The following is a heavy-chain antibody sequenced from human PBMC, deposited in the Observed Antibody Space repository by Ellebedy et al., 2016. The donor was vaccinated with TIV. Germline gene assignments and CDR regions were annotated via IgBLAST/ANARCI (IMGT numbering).Heavy chain of an antibody. J-gene: IGHJ5*02. D-gene: IGHD6-13*01. V-gene: IGHV1-8*01. CDR2: MNPNSGNT. CDR1: GYTFTSYD. CDR3: VRGVAAGGMCWFNP. Sequence: ASVKVSXKASGYTFTSYDINWVRQATGQGLEWVGWMNPNSGNTGHAQKFQGRVTMTTDTSISTAYMELSSLRYEDTAVYYCVRGVAAGGMCWFNPWGQGTLVTVSS.